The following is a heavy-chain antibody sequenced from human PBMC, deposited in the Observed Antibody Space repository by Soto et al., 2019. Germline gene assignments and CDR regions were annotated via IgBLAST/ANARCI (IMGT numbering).Heavy chain of an antibody. CDR3: ASCPKATGYYGCHFQH. V-gene: IGHV3-48*01. CDR2: ISTGRSTI. CDR1: GFTFSTCS. Sequence: EVKLVESGGGLVQPGGSLRLSCAASGFTFSTCSMNWVRQAPGRGLEWVSYISTGRSTIYYADSVKGRFTVSRDNANNSIYLQQNRLTSEDTAVYYCASCPKATGYYGCHFQHWGQGTLVTVSS. D-gene: IGHD3-9*01. J-gene: IGHJ1*01.